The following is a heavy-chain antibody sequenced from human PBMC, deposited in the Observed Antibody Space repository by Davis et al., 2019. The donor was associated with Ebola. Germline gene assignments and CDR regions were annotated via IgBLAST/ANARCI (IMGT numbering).Heavy chain of an antibody. J-gene: IGHJ4*02. D-gene: IGHD5-24*01. Sequence: AASVKVSCKASGYTFTSYAMYWVRQAPGQGLEWMGWINTNTGNPTYAQGFTGRFVFSLDTSVSTAYLQIRSLEAEDTAMYYCARGGWLDYWGQGTLVTVSS. CDR3: ARGGWLDY. CDR1: GYTFTSYA. V-gene: IGHV7-4-1*01. CDR2: INTNTGNP.